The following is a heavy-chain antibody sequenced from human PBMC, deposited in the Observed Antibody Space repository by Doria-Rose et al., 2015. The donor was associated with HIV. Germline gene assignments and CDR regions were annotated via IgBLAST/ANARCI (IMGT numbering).Heavy chain of an antibody. CDR2: IFSDDER. Sequence: QVTLKESGPVLVKPTETLTLTCTVSGVSLSSPGMGVSWIRQPPGKALEWLANIFSDDERSSRTSLKSRLTISSATSKSQVVLTMTDMDPVDTATYYCARIKSSRWYHKYYFDFWGQGTLVIVSA. J-gene: IGHJ4*02. D-gene: IGHD6-13*01. V-gene: IGHV2-26*01. CDR1: GVSLSSPGMG. CDR3: ARIKSSRWYHKYYFDF.